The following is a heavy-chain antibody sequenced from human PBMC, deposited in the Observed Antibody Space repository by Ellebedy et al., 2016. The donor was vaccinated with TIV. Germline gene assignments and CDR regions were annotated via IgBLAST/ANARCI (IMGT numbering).Heavy chain of an antibody. CDR2: IYRSGST. D-gene: IGHD1/OR15-1a*01. J-gene: IGHJ4*02. Sequence: MPSETLSLTCTISGDSIGSYWWSWIRQPPGKGLEWIGYIYRSGSTNYNPSLKSRVTISVDTSKNQLSLNLRSVTAADTAVYYCARDSVRNNSWFYFDFWGQGALVTVSS. V-gene: IGHV4-59*01. CDR1: GDSIGSYW. CDR3: ARDSVRNNSWFYFDF.